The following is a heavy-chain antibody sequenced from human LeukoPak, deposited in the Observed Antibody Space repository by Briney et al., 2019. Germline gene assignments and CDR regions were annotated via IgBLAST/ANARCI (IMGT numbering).Heavy chain of an antibody. J-gene: IGHJ4*02. D-gene: IGHD4-17*01. Sequence: SETLSLTCTVSGGSISSGYYWGWIRQPPGKGLEWIGSIYHSGSTYYNPSLKSRVTISVDTSKNQFSLKLSSVTAADTAVYYCARVVRYGDCTIDYWGQGTLVTVSS. CDR2: IYHSGST. CDR3: ARVVRYGDCTIDY. CDR1: GGSISSGYY. V-gene: IGHV4-38-2*02.